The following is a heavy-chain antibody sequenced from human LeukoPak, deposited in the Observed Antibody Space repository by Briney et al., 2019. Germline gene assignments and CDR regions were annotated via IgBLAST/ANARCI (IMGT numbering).Heavy chain of an antibody. CDR2: ISSFGT. D-gene: IGHD2/OR15-2a*01. V-gene: IGHV3-23*01. CDR1: GFIFSNYG. CDR3: VAAGGNRS. J-gene: IGHJ4*02. Sequence: GGSLRLSCVASGFIFSNYGMTWVRQAPGKGLEWVATISSFGTDYADSVKGRFTISRDNSKNTLNLQMNSLRGDDSGLYYCVAAGGNRSWSQGSPVTVSS.